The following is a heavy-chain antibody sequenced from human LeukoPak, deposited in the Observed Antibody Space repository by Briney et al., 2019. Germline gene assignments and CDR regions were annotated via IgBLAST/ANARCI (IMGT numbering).Heavy chain of an antibody. J-gene: IGHJ4*02. D-gene: IGHD6-6*01. Sequence: SGGSLRLSCAASGFTFDDYGMSWVRQAPGKGLEWVSYISSSSSTIYYADSVKGRFTISRDNAKNSLYLQMNSLRDEDTAVYYCASKTSIEESIDYWGQGTLVTVSS. CDR2: ISSSSSTI. V-gene: IGHV3-48*02. CDR1: GFTFDDYG. CDR3: ASKTSIEESIDY.